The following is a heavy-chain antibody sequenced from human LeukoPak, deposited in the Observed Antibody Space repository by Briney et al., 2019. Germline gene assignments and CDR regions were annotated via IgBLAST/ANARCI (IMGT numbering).Heavy chain of an antibody. CDR2: ISGDGGST. V-gene: IGHV3-43*02. J-gene: IGHJ3*02. D-gene: IGHD4-17*01. CDR1: GFTFEDYA. CDR3: AKDATSGYGDTAFDI. Sequence: GGSLRLSCAASGFTFEDYAMHWVRQAPGKGLEWVSLISGDGGSTYYADSVKGRFTTSRDNSKNSLYLQMISLRTEDTALYYCAKDATSGYGDTAFDIWGQGTMVTVSS.